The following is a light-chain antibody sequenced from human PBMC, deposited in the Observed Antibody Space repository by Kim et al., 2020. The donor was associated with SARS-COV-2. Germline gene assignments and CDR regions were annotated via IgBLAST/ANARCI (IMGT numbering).Light chain of an antibody. J-gene: IGLJ2*01. CDR1: SSNVGGYNY. CDR3: SSYAGSNNVV. Sequence: GQSVTISCPGNSSNVGGYNYVSWYQQNPGKAPKRMIYEVSKRPSGVPDRFSGSKSGNTASLTVSGLQAEDEADYYCSSYAGSNNVVFGGGTQRTVL. CDR2: EVS. V-gene: IGLV2-8*01.